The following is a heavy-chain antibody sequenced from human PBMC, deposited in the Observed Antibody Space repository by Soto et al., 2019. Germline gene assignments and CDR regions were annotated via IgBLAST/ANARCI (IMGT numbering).Heavy chain of an antibody. V-gene: IGHV4-59*08. CDR3: ARHSSSWPIFDY. CDR2: IYYSGSS. CDR1: GGSIGNSY. J-gene: IGHJ4*02. Sequence: QVQLQESGPGLVKPSETLSLTCTVSGGSIGNSYWSWIRQSPGKGLEWIGYIYYSGSSNYNPSLKSRASISVDTSKTQFSLKLSSVTAADTAVYYCARHSSSWPIFDYWGQGTLVIVSS. D-gene: IGHD6-13*01.